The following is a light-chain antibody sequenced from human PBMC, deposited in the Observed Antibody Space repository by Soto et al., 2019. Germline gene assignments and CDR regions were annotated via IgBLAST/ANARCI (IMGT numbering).Light chain of an antibody. CDR2: GAS. V-gene: IGKV3-15*01. J-gene: IGKJ1*01. Sequence: EIVMTTSRAAPSVIQGERATLSCRSSQSVSSTLAWYQQKPGQAPRLLIYGASTRATGIPARFSGSGSGTEFTLTISSLQSEDFAVYYCQQYNNWPRTVGQGTKVDIK. CDR1: QSVSST. CDR3: QQYNNWPRT.